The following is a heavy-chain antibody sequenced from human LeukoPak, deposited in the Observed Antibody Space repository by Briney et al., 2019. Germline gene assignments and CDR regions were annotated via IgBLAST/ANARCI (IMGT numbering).Heavy chain of an antibody. Sequence: PGGSLRLSCEASGFTFSEYYMHWVRQAPGKGLEWVANINQDGSAKYYVDSMKGRFTISRDNAKNSVYLEMNSLRVEDTAVYYCARSGRGDYWGQGTLVTVSS. V-gene: IGHV3-7*01. D-gene: IGHD6-25*01. CDR2: INQDGSAK. CDR3: ARSGRGDY. J-gene: IGHJ4*02. CDR1: GFTFSEYY.